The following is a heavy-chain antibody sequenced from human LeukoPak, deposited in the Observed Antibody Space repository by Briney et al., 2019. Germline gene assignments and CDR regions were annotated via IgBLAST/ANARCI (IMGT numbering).Heavy chain of an antibody. D-gene: IGHD4-17*01. CDR3: AKEEMTTVVKGDAFDI. CDR2: VSGSGGST. CDR1: GFTFSSYA. V-gene: IGHV3-23*01. J-gene: IGHJ3*02. Sequence: PGGSLRLSCAASGFTFSSYAMSWVRQAPGKGLEWVSAVSGSGGSTYYADSVKGRFTISRDNSKNTLYLQMNSLRAEDTAVYYCAKEEMTTVVKGDAFDIWGQGTMVTVSS.